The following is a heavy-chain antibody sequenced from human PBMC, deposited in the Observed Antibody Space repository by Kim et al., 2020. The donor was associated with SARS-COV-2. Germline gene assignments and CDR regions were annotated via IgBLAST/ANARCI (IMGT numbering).Heavy chain of an antibody. CDR3: ARGRDGVVPSPVLGRGPFWKYYYLDV. D-gene: IGHD3-3*01. V-gene: IGHV4-34*01. J-gene: IGHJ6*03. CDR1: GESFSGYY. Sequence: SETLSLTCAVFGESFSGYYWTWVRRPPGKGLEWIGEINHGGSTNYNPSLKSRVTISSDTSKSQFSLRLTSLTAADTAVYYCARGRDGVVPSPVLGRGPFWKYYYLDVWGRGAPVAVSS. CDR2: INHGGST.